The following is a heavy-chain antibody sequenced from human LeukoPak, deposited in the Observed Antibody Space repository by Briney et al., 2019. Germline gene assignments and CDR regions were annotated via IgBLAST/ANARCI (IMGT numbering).Heavy chain of an antibody. D-gene: IGHD1-1*01. J-gene: IGHJ4*02. CDR3: ARRSPLAYCDY. CDR2: LYPGDSDT. Sequence: GASLKISCKGSGYSFTSCWIGWVRQLPGKGLEWMGILYPGDSDTRYSPSFQGQVTISADKSISTAYLQWSSLKASDTAMYYCARRSPLAYCDYWGQGTLVTVS. V-gene: IGHV5-51*01. CDR1: GYSFTSCW.